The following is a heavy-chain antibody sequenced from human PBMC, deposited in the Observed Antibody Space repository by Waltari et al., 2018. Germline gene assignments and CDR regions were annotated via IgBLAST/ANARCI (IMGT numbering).Heavy chain of an antibody. Sequence: ELQLVESGGAFVRSGGPRRLSCAAPGFGTSRHGMHWVRQAPGKGLAWVSHITTDGTSSTYADSVKGRFSISRDSAKNTLYLQMNSLRAEDTALYYCVREGHDYYNEGDAFDIWGHGTMVTVSS. CDR2: ITTDGTSS. CDR1: GFGTSRHG. V-gene: IGHV3-74*01. D-gene: IGHD2-21*02. J-gene: IGHJ3*02. CDR3: VREGHDYYNEGDAFDI.